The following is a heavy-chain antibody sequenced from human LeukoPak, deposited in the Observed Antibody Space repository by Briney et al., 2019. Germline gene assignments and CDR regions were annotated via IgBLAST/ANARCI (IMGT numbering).Heavy chain of an antibody. CDR3: ARDAPHYYDFWSGYYFH. J-gene: IGHJ4*02. V-gene: IGHV1-2*02. CDR1: GYTFTSYD. D-gene: IGHD3-3*01. CDR2: INPNSGGT. Sequence: ASVKVSCKASGYTFTSYDINWVRQATGQGLEWMGWINPNSGGTNYAQKFQGRVTMTRDTSISTAYMELSRLRSDDTAVYYCARDAPHYYDFWSGYYFHWGQGTLVTVSS.